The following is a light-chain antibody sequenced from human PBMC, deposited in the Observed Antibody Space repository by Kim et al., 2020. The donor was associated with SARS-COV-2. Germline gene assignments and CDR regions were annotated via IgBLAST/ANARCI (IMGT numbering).Light chain of an antibody. CDR3: QQSYTTPWLS. Sequence: IQMTQSPSSLAASVGDRVTIACRASQSIGKRLNWYQQRPGKAPKLLIYAASTLQSGVPSRFSGTGSGTDFALTISSLQPEDFATYYCQQSYTTPWLSFGGGTKVEI. J-gene: IGKJ4*01. CDR2: AAS. V-gene: IGKV1-39*01. CDR1: QSIGKR.